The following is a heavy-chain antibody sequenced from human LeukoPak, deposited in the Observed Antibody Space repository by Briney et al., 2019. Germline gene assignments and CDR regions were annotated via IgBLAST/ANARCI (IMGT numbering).Heavy chain of an antibody. Sequence: SETLSLTCAVYGGSFSGYYWGWIRQPPGKGLEWVGSIYHGGSTYYNPSLKSRVTMSVDTSKNQFSLNLSSVTAADTAVYYCARHFSADPFDYWGQGTLVTVSS. CDR2: IYHGGST. V-gene: IGHV4-38-2*01. D-gene: IGHD6-19*01. CDR1: GGSFSGYY. J-gene: IGHJ4*02. CDR3: ARHFSADPFDY.